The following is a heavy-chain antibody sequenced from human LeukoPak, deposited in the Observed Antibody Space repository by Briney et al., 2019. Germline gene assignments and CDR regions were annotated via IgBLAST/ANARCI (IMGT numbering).Heavy chain of an antibody. CDR1: GLTFSDYY. J-gene: IGHJ6*02. V-gene: IGHV3-11*01. CDR2: ISSSGSTI. Sequence: GGSLRLSCAASGLTFSDYYMSWIRQAPGKGLGWVSYISSSGSTIYYADSVKGRFTISRDNAKNSLYLQMNSLRAEDTAVYYCARDSYDFWSGYYYGMDVWGQGTTVTVSS. D-gene: IGHD3-3*01. CDR3: ARDSYDFWSGYYYGMDV.